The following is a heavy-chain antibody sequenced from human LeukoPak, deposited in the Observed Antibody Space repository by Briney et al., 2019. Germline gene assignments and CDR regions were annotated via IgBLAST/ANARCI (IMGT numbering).Heavy chain of an antibody. CDR1: GGSISSYC. J-gene: IGHJ4*02. CDR2: IYYSGST. V-gene: IGHV4-59*01. D-gene: IGHD3-16*01. CDR3: ARATQGAAPDY. Sequence: SSETLSLTCTVSGGSISSYCWSWIRQPPGRGLEWIGYIYYSGSTNYNPSLKSRVTISVDTSKNQFSLKLSSVTAADTAVYYCARATQGAAPDYWGQGTLVTVSS.